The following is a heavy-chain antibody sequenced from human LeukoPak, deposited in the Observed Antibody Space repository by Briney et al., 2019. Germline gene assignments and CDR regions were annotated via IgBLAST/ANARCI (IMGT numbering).Heavy chain of an antibody. D-gene: IGHD6-19*01. CDR3: ARERVAVAGTSPNWFDP. CDR2: IKQDGSEK. Sequence: GGSLRLSCAASGFTFSSYWMSWVRQAPGKGLEWVANIKQDGSEKYYVDSVKGRFTISRDNAENSLYLQMNSLRAEDTAVYYCARERVAVAGTSPNWFDPWGQGTLVTVSS. V-gene: IGHV3-7*01. J-gene: IGHJ5*02. CDR1: GFTFSSYW.